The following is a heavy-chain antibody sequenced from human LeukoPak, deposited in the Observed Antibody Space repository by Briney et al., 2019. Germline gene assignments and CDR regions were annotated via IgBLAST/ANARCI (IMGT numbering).Heavy chain of an antibody. Sequence: ASVKVSCKASGYTFTGYYMHWVRQAPGQGLEWMGWINPNSGGTNYAQKFQGRVTMTRDTSISTAYMELSRLRSDDTAVYYCARGGTTRHYYYGMDVWGQGTRSPFP. CDR2: INPNSGGT. CDR3: ARGGTTRHYYYGMDV. V-gene: IGHV1-2*02. D-gene: IGHD2/OR15-2a*01. J-gene: IGHJ6*02. CDR1: GYTFTGYY.